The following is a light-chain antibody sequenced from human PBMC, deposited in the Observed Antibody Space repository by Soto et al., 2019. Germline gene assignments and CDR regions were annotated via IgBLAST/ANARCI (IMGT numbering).Light chain of an antibody. J-gene: IGKJ1*01. CDR3: QQYDSSPWT. CDR1: QSVSSSF. Sequence: EIVLTQSPGTLSLSPGERATLSCRASQSVSSSFLAWYQQKPGQAPRPLIYGASSRATGIPDRFSGSGSGRDFTLTISRLEPEDFAVYYCQQYDSSPWTFGQGTKVESK. V-gene: IGKV3-20*01. CDR2: GAS.